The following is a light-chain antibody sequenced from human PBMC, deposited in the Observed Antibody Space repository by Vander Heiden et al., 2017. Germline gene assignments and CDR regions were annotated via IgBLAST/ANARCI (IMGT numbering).Light chain of an antibody. Sequence: QTVVTQEPSVTVPPGGTVTPTCASSTGAVTLAHSPNWFQRKPGQALRALIFSTTAKHSWTPARFSGSPPGDKAALTLSGAQAEDEDEYYCLLYYGGLQIFGGGTKLTVL. CDR2: STT. CDR3: LLYYGGLQI. CDR1: TGAVTLAHS. V-gene: IGLV7-43*01. J-gene: IGLJ2*01.